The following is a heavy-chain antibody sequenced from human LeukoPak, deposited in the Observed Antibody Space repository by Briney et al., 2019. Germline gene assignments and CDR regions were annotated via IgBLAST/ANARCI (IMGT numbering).Heavy chain of an antibody. CDR2: SSPGGGNT. V-gene: IGHV1-3*02. CDR3: ARESRDYNWNVFDY. J-gene: IGHJ4*02. D-gene: IGHD1-20*01. Sequence: VASVKVSCKASGYSFTNYIIHWVRQAPGQRLEWMGWSSPGGGNTKYSQEFQGRVTFTRDTSASTAYLEMISLRSEDMAVYYCARESRDYNWNVFDYWGQGTLVTVSS. CDR1: GYSFTNYI.